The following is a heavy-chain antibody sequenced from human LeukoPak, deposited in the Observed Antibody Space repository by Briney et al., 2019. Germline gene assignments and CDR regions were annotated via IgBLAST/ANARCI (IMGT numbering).Heavy chain of an antibody. CDR3: AKDIPPNSSGLWEFDAFDI. CDR2: ISWNSGSI. CDR1: GFTFDDYA. V-gene: IGHV3-9*01. J-gene: IGHJ3*02. Sequence: PGRSLRLSCAASGFTFDDYAMHWVRQAPGKGLEWVSGISWNSGSIGYAGSVKDRFTISRDNAKNSLYLQMNSLRAEDTALYYCAKDIPPNSSGLWEFDAFDIWGQGTMVTVSS. D-gene: IGHD3-22*01.